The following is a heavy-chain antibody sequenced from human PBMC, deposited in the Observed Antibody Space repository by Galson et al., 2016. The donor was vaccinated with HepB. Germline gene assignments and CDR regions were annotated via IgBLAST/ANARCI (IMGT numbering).Heavy chain of an antibody. Sequence: SLRLSCAASGFTFSSSVMSRVRQAPGKGLEWVSAIGARGRPIYADSVKGRFILSRDNSKNTVWLQMNSLRAEDTAVYYCAKVTYDWGNFYQTEFDPWGRGTLVTVSS. CDR2: IGARGRP. CDR1: GFTFSSSV. J-gene: IGHJ5*02. CDR3: AKVTYDWGNFYQTEFDP. V-gene: IGHV3-23*01. D-gene: IGHD3-10*01.